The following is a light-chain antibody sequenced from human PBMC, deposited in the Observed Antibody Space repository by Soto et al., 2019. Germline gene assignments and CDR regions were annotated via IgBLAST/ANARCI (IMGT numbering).Light chain of an antibody. CDR2: DVS. CDR1: SNDVGGYNY. Sequence: QSVLTQPASVSGSPGQSITISCTGTSNDVGGYNYVSWYQQHPGKAPKLMIYDVSNRPSGVSNRFSGSKSGSTASLTISGLQAEDEADYYCSSYTSSSTPYVFGTGTKVTVL. J-gene: IGLJ1*01. V-gene: IGLV2-14*01. CDR3: SSYTSSSTPYV.